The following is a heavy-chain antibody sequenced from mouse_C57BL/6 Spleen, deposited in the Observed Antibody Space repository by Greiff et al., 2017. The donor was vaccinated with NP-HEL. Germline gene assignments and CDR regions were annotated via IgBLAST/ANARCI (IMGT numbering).Heavy chain of an antibody. J-gene: IGHJ2*01. CDR1: GYTFTSYW. CDR2: IPPNSGST. D-gene: IGHD1-1*01. Sequence: VQLQQPGAELVKPGASVKLSCKASGYTFTSYWMHWVKQRPGQGLEWIGMIPPNSGSTNYNEKFKSKATLTVDKSSSTAYMQLSSLTSEDSAVYYCARDYYGSSYFDYWGQGTTLTVSS. V-gene: IGHV1-64*01. CDR3: ARDYYGSSYFDY.